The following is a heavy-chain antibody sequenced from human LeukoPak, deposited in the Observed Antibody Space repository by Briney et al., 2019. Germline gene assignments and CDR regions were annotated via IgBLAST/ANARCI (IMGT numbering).Heavy chain of an antibody. CDR2: IIPIFGTA. CDR1: GGTFSSYA. D-gene: IGHD3-9*01. CDR3: ASTDPLRYFDWLYESYFDY. Sequence: SVKVSCKASGGTFSSYAISWVQQAPGQGLEWMGGIIPIFGTANYAQKFQGRVTITADESTSTAYMELSSLRSEDTAVYYCASTDPLRYFDWLYESYFDYWGQGTLVTVSS. J-gene: IGHJ4*02. V-gene: IGHV1-69*13.